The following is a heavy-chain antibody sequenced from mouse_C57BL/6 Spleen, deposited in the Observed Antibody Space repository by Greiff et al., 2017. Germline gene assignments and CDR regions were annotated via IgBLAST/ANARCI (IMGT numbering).Heavy chain of an antibody. CDR1: GFSLTSYA. CDR3: ARNSPIYYGNHWYFDV. CDR2: IWTGGGT. V-gene: IGHV2-9-1*01. D-gene: IGHD2-1*01. Sequence: VKLMESGPGLVAPSQSLSITCTVSGFSLTSYAISWVRQPPGKGLEWLGVIWTGGGTNYNSAHKSRLSISKDNSKSQVFLKMNSLQTDDTARYYCARNSPIYYGNHWYFDVWGTGTTVTVSS. J-gene: IGHJ1*03.